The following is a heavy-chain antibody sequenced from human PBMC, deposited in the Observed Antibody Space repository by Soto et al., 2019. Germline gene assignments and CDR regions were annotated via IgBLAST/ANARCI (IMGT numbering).Heavy chain of an antibody. CDR2: INHSGST. V-gene: IGHV4-34*01. CDR3: ARGFSGYCSSTSCLYYYYYYMDV. CDR1: GGSFSGYY. J-gene: IGHJ6*03. D-gene: IGHD2-2*01. Sequence: SETLSLTCAVYGGSFSGYYWSWIRQPPGKGLEWIGEINHSGSTNYNPSLKSRVTISVDTSKNQFSLKLSSVTAADTAVHYCARGFSGYCSSTSCLYYYYYYMDVWGKGTTVTVSS.